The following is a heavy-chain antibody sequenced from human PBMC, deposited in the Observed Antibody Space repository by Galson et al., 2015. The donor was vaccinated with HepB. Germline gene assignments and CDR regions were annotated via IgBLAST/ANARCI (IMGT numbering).Heavy chain of an antibody. J-gene: IGHJ2*01. CDR1: GYTFTSYG. Sequence: SVKVSCKASGYTFTSYGISWVRQAPGQGLEWVGWISAYNGNTNYAQKLQGRVTMTTDTSTGTAYMELRSLRSDDTAVYYCARGHFHLTCSSTSCYTEWYFDLWGRGTLVTVSS. CDR3: ARGHFHLTCSSTSCYTEWYFDL. D-gene: IGHD2-2*02. CDR2: ISAYNGNT. V-gene: IGHV1-18*01.